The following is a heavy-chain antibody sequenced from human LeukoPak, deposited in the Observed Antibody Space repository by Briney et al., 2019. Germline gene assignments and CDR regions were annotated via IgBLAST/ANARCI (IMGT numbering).Heavy chain of an antibody. CDR1: RYSISSGYY. J-gene: IGHJ3*02. CDR3: ARRIAAAGIGYDAFDI. D-gene: IGHD6-13*01. CDR2: IYHSGST. Sequence: KASETLSLTCAVSRYSISSGYYWGWIRQPPGKGLEWIGSIYHSGSTYYNPSLKSRVTISVDTSKNQFSLKLSSVTAADTAVYYCARRIAAAGIGYDAFDIWGQGTMVTVSA. V-gene: IGHV4-38-2*01.